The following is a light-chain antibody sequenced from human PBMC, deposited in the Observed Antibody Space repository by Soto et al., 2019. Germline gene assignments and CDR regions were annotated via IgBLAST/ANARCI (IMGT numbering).Light chain of an antibody. CDR2: KAS. CDR1: QTISNW. V-gene: IGKV1-5*03. Sequence: IPMTQAPSILSASLGDRVTISCRPSQTISNWVAWFQQKPGKAPNLLIYKASNLQSGVPSRFSGSGSGTEFTLTISSLQPDDFATYYCQQYDASSWTFGQGPKVDIK. CDR3: QQYDASSWT. J-gene: IGKJ1*01.